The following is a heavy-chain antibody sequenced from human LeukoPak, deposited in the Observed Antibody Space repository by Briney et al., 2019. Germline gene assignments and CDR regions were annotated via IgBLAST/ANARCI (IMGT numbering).Heavy chain of an antibody. D-gene: IGHD2-2*01. V-gene: IGHV1-18*01. CDR3: ARDGRCSSTSCYSPYYYYMDV. J-gene: IGHJ6*03. CDR2: ISAYNGNT. Sequence: ASVKVSCKASGYTFTSYGISWVRQAPGQGLEWMGWISAYNGNTNYAQKLQGRVTMTTDTSTSTAYMELRSLRSDDTAVYYCARDGRCSSTSCYSPYYYYMDVWGKGTTVTVSS. CDR1: GYTFTSYG.